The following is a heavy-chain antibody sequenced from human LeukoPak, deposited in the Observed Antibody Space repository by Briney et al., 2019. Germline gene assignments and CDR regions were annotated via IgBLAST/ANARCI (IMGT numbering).Heavy chain of an antibody. CDR2: IYPGDSDT. CDR1: GYRFTTYW. Sequence: GEPLKISCEGSGYRFTTYWIGWVRPIPGKGLEWMGVIYPGDSDTTYSPSFQGQVTISADKSNNTAYLQWSSLKASDTATYYCARRAYYNYGLDVWGQGTTVTVSS. J-gene: IGHJ6*02. V-gene: IGHV5-51*01. CDR3: ARRAYYNYGLDV.